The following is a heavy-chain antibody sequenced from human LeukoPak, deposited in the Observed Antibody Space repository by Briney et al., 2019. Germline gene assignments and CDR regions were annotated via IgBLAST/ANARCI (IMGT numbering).Heavy chain of an antibody. Sequence: GGSMRLSCAASGFTFSGYAMSWVRQAPGEGLEWVSAISGSGGSTYYADSVKGRFTISRDNSKNTLYLQMSSLRAGDSAVYYCARVRGDSSGWYENDHWGQGTLVTVSS. J-gene: IGHJ4*02. V-gene: IGHV3-23*01. D-gene: IGHD6-19*01. CDR3: ARVRGDSSGWYENDH. CDR1: GFTFSGYA. CDR2: ISGSGGST.